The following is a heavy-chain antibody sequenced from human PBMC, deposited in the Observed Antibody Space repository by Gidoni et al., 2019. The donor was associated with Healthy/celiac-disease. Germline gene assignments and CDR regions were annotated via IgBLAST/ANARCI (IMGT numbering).Heavy chain of an antibody. D-gene: IGHD6-19*01. CDR3: ARDLYSSGWYGGYYYYGMDV. CDR1: GFTFSSYG. CDR2: IWYDGSNK. V-gene: IGHV3-33*01. J-gene: IGHJ6*02. Sequence: QVQLVESGGGVVQPGRSLILSCAASGFTFSSYGMHWVRQAPGKGLEWVAVIWYDGSNKYYADSVKGRFTISRDNSKNTLYLQMNSLRAEDTAVYYCARDLYSSGWYGGYYYYGMDVWGQGTTVTVSS.